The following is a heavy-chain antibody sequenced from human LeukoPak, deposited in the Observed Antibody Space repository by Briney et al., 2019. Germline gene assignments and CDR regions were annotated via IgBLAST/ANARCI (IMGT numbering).Heavy chain of an antibody. V-gene: IGHV3-30*02. J-gene: IGHJ4*02. Sequence: GGSLRLSCAASGFTFSRNDMQWVRQGPGKGLEWVAYIRYDGSNKYYADSVKGRFTISRDNSKNTLYLQMNSLRAEDTAVYYCAKAPAPDQLLHFDYWGQGTLVTVSS. D-gene: IGHD2-2*01. CDR1: GFTFSRND. CDR2: IRYDGSNK. CDR3: AKAPAPDQLLHFDY.